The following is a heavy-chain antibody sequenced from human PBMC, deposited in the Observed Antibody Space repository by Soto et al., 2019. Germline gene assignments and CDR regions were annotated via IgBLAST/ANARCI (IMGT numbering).Heavy chain of an antibody. V-gene: IGHV5-51*01. CDR1: GGSITTYW. CDR3: ARPGSSSSDY. J-gene: IGHJ4*02. Sequence: ETLSLTCAVSGGSITTYWIGWVRQMPGKGLEWMGIINPRDSDTRYSPSFQGQVTISADKSINTAYLQWSSLKASDTAMYYCARPGSSSSDYWGQGTLVTVSS. CDR2: INPRDSDT. D-gene: IGHD6-6*01.